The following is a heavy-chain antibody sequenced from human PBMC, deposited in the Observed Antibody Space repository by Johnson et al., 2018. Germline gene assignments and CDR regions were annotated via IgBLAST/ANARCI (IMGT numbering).Heavy chain of an antibody. CDR1: GFNISSYT. Sequence: QVQLVQSGGDVVQPGRSLRLPCSASGFNISSYTMHWVRQAPGKGLEWVSLMSYDGNHKFSADSGKGRFTISRDDSNNTLDVHMDSLRAEDTAVYFCAAWSGDSRDLEHWGQGTLVTVSS. CDR3: AAWSGDSRDLEH. J-gene: IGHJ1*01. D-gene: IGHD3-3*01. V-gene: IGHV3-30-3*01. CDR2: MSYDGNHK.